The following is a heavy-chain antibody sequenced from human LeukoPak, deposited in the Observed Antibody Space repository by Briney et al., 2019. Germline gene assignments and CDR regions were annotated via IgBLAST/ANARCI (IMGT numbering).Heavy chain of an antibody. Sequence: SETPSLTCTVSGGSISSGDYYWSWIRQPPGKGLEWIGYIYYSGSTYYNPSLKSRVTISVDTSKNQFSLKLSSVTAADTAVYYCASPGSSYSSGWYRAFDIWGQGTMVTVSS. CDR3: ASPGSSYSSGWYRAFDI. V-gene: IGHV4-30-4*08. J-gene: IGHJ3*02. CDR2: IYYSGST. D-gene: IGHD6-19*01. CDR1: GGSISSGDYY.